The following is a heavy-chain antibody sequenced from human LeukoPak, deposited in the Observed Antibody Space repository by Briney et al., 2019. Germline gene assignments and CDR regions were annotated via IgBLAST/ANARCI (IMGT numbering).Heavy chain of an antibody. D-gene: IGHD3-10*01. V-gene: IGHV3-7*03. CDR1: AFTFSGHW. Sequence: GGSLRLSCEGSAFTFSGHWMNWVRQTPGKGLEWVASIKEDGSERQYVDSVKGRFSISRDNTKGSLFLQLNSLRAEDTAVYYCAREDGDSWFDPWGQGTLVTVSS. CDR3: AREDGDSWFDP. CDR2: IKEDGSER. J-gene: IGHJ5*02.